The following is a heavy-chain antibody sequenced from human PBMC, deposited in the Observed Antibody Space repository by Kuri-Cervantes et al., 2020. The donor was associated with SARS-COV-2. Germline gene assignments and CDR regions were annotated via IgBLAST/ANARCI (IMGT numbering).Heavy chain of an antibody. CDR1: GGSISGSGYY. D-gene: IGHD1-26*01. V-gene: IGHV4-39*01. J-gene: IGHJ3*01. CDR2: IHYRETT. CDR3: ARWPPGSYRPHDAFDV. Sequence: GSLRLSCTVSGGSISGSGYYWAWIRQPPGKGLEWIGHIHYRETTYYNPSLKSRATISVDTSKNQFSLKLNSVTAADTAVYSCARWPPGSYRPHDAFDVWGQGTMVTVSS.